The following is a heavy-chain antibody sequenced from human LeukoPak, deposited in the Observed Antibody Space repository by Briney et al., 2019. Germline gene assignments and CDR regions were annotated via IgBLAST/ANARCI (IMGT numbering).Heavy chain of an antibody. D-gene: IGHD6-6*01. CDR2: INPNSGGT. CDR3: ARVQYSSSYYFDY. CDR1: GYTFTGYY. J-gene: IGHJ4*02. Sequence: ASVKVSCKASGYTFTGYYMHWLRQAPGQGLEWMGRINPNSGGTNYAQKFQGRVTMTRDTSISTAYMELSRLRSDDTAVYYCARVQYSSSYYFDYWGQETLVTVSS. V-gene: IGHV1-2*06.